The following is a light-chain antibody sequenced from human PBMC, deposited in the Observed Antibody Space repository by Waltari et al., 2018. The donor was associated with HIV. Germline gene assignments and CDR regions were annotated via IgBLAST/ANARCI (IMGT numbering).Light chain of an antibody. CDR2: DAS. J-gene: IGKJ4*01. CDR3: QQRSNWPPLLT. CDR1: QSVSSN. V-gene: IGKV3-11*01. Sequence: VLTQSPATLSLSPGERATLSCRASQSVSSNLAWYQQKPGQAPSLLIYDASNRATGIPARFSGSGSETDCTLTISSLEPEDFAVYYWQQRSNWPPLLTFGGGTKVEIK.